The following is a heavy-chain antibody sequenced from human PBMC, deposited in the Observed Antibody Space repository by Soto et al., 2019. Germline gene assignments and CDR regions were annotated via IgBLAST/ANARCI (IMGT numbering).Heavy chain of an antibody. D-gene: IGHD3-22*01. CDR2: ISSSSSYI. V-gene: IGHV3-21*01. CDR3: ARASDSSGYSGPFYYYYGMDV. CDR1: GFTFSSYS. Sequence: PGGSLRLSCAASGFTFSSYSMNWVRQAPGKGLEWVSSISSSSSYIYYADSVKGRFTISRDNAKNSLYLQMNSLRAEDTAVYYCARASDSSGYSGPFYYYYGMDVWGQGTTVTVSS. J-gene: IGHJ6*02.